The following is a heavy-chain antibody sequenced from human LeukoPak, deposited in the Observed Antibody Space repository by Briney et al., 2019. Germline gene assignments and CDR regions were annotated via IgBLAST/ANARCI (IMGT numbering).Heavy chain of an antibody. D-gene: IGHD5-18*01. V-gene: IGHV4-4*07. CDR2: IQISGNT. CDR3: ARECQGGGYEGNY. Sequence: SETLSLTCTVSGGSISSYYCSWIRQPAGKGLEWIGRIQISGNTNYNPSLKSRATMSVDTSKNQFSLKLSSVTAADTAVYYCARECQGGGYEGNYWGQGTLVTVSS. J-gene: IGHJ4*02. CDR1: GGSISSYY.